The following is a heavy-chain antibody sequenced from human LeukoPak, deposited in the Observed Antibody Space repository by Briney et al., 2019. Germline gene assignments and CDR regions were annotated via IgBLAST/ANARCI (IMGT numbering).Heavy chain of an antibody. J-gene: IGHJ4*02. CDR2: INWNGGST. CDR1: GFTFDDYG. CDR3: ARTRTGVRDSRFDY. D-gene: IGHD3-10*01. V-gene: IGHV3-20*04. Sequence: GESLKISCAASGFTFDDYGMSWVRQAPGKGLEWVSSINWNGGSTNYADSVKGRFTISRDNAKNSLYMQMNILRAEDTAFYYCARTRTGVRDSRFDYWGQGTLVSVSS.